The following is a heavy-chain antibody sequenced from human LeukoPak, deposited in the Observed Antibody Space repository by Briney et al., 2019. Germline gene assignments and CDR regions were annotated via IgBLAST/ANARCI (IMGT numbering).Heavy chain of an antibody. CDR2: INHSGST. Sequence: SETLSLTCAVYGGSFSGYYWSWILQPPGKRLEWIGEINHSGSTNYNPSLKSRVTISVDTSKNQFSLKLSSVTAADTAVYYCARGPPVYYYGSGSPRYFDLWGRGTLVTVSS. J-gene: IGHJ2*01. D-gene: IGHD3-10*01. CDR3: ARGPPVYYYGSGSPRYFDL. CDR1: GGSFSGYY. V-gene: IGHV4-34*01.